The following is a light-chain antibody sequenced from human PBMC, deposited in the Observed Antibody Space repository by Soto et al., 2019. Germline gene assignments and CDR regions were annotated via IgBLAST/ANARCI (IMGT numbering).Light chain of an antibody. CDR1: STDFVGYNR. CDR3: SLYTSENAYV. CDR2: EVS. Sequence: QSALTQPPSVSGSPGQSVTISCTGTSTDFVGYNRVSWYQQPPGTAPKLMIYEVSKRPSGVPDRFSGSKSGNTASLTISGLQAADEADYYCSLYTSENAYVFGTGTKLPVL. J-gene: IGLJ1*01. V-gene: IGLV2-18*01.